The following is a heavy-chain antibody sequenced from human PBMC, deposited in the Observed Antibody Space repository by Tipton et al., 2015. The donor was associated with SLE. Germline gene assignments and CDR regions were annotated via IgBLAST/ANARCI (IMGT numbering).Heavy chain of an antibody. CDR1: GGSVTTYY. Sequence: TLSLTCTVSGGSVTTYYWSWIRQSPGKKLEWIGYMYYTGITKFNPSLESRVAISLDTPKNQFSLRLSSVTAADTAVYYCARGVSGYFHYCYMDVWGRGTTVTISS. CDR2: MYYTGIT. D-gene: IGHD3-10*01. CDR3: ARGVSGYFHYCYMDV. J-gene: IGHJ6*03. V-gene: IGHV4-59*02.